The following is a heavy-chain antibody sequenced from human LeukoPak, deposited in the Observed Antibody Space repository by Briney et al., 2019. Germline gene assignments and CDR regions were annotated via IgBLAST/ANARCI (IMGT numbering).Heavy chain of an antibody. CDR2: IYSGGST. D-gene: IGHD3-22*01. V-gene: IGHV3-66*01. CDR3: ARILGYDSSGYYTGFFDY. Sequence: GGSLRLSCAASGFTVSNNYVSWVRQAPGKGLEWVSVIYSGGSTYYADSVKGRFTISRDNSKNTLYLQMNSLRAEDTAAYYCARILGYDSSGYYTGFFDYWGQGTLVTVSS. J-gene: IGHJ4*02. CDR1: GFTVSNNY.